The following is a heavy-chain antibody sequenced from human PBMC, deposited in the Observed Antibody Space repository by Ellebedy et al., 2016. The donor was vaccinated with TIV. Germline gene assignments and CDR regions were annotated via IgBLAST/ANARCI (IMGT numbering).Heavy chain of an antibody. Sequence: SETLSLTCTVSNYSISSGSYWGWIRQPPGKGLEWIGSIYHIGSTYYNPSLKSRVPISVDTSKNQLYLKLSSVTAADTAVYYCASGYYDTLTGSTDGDFDSWGQGTLVTVSS. CDR1: NYSISSGSY. CDR3: ASGYYDTLTGSTDGDFDS. V-gene: IGHV4-38-2*02. D-gene: IGHD3-9*01. CDR2: IYHIGST. J-gene: IGHJ4*02.